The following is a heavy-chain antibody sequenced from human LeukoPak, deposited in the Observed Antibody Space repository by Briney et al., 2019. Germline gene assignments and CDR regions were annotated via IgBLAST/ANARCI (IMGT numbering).Heavy chain of an antibody. CDR2: ISGSGGST. D-gene: IGHD3-10*01. CDR3: AKERYYYGSGSTTGWFDP. J-gene: IGHJ5*02. CDR1: GFTFSSYA. V-gene: IGHV3-23*01. Sequence: GGSLRLSCAASGFTFSSYAMSWVRQAPGKGLEWVSAISGSGGSTYYADSVKGRFTISRDNSKNTLYLQMNSLRAEDTAVYYCAKERYYYGSGSTTGWFDPWGQGTLVTVSS.